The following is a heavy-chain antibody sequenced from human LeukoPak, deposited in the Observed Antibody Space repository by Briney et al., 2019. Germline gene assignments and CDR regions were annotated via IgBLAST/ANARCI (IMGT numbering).Heavy chain of an antibody. D-gene: IGHD6-6*01. Sequence: ASVKVSCKASGYTFTGYYMHWVRQAPGQGLEWMGWINPNSGGTNYAQKFQGRVTMTRGTSISTAYMELSRLRSDDTAVYYCARAREYSSSGDFDYWGQGTLVTVSS. V-gene: IGHV1-2*02. CDR1: GYTFTGYY. J-gene: IGHJ4*02. CDR3: ARAREYSSSGDFDY. CDR2: INPNSGGT.